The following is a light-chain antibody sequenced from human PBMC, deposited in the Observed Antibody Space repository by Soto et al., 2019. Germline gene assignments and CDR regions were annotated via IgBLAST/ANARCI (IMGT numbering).Light chain of an antibody. CDR2: GAS. J-gene: IGKJ3*01. CDR3: QQYNNWPPGEVT. Sequence: EIVMTQSTATLSVSPGERATLSCRASQSVSSNLAWYQQKPGQAPRLLIYGASTRATGIPARFSGSGSGTEFTLTISSLQSGDFAVYYCQQYNNWPPGEVTFGPGTKVDIK. V-gene: IGKV3-15*01. CDR1: QSVSSN.